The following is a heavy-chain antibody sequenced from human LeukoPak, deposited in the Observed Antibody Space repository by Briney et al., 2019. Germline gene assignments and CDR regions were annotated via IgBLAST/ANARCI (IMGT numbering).Heavy chain of an antibody. V-gene: IGHV3-74*01. CDR1: GFTFSSYW. Sequence: GGSLRLSCAASGFTFSSYWMHWVRQDPGKGLVWVSRINSDGSSTSYADSVKGRFTISRDNAKNTLYLQMNSLRAEDTAVYYCARDRRGSYYGAFDIWGQGTMVTVSS. J-gene: IGHJ3*02. CDR3: ARDRRGSYYGAFDI. D-gene: IGHD1-26*01. CDR2: INSDGSST.